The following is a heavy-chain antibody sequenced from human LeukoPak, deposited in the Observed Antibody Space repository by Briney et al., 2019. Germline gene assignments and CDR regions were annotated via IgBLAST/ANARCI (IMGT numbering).Heavy chain of an antibody. CDR2: ISAYNGNT. J-gene: IGHJ4*02. D-gene: IGHD3-3*02. V-gene: IGHV1-18*01. CDR1: GYTFTSYG. Sequence: GASVKVSCKASGYTFTSYGISWVRQAPGQGLEWMGWISAYNGNTKYAQKLQGRVTMTTDTSTSTAYMELRSLRSDDTAVYYCARDFDVVAFFGVMSFDYWGQGTLVTVSS. CDR3: ARDFDVVAFFGVMSFDY.